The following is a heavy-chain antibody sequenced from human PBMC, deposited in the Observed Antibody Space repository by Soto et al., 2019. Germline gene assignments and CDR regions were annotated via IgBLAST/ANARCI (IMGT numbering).Heavy chain of an antibody. CDR2: IKSKTDGGTT. V-gene: IGHV3-15*07. Sequence: EVQLVESGGGLVKPGGSLRLSCAASGFTFSNAWMNWVRQAPGKGLEWVGRIKSKTDGGTTDYAAPVKGRFTISRDDSKNTLYLQMNSLKTGDTAVYYCTTSFHSSGWLAKIWGQGTLVTVSS. D-gene: IGHD6-19*01. CDR3: TTSFHSSGWLAKI. CDR1: GFTFSNAW. J-gene: IGHJ4*02.